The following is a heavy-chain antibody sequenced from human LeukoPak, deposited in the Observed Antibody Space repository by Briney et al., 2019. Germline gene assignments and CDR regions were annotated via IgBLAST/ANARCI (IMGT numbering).Heavy chain of an antibody. J-gene: IGHJ5*02. CDR3: ARDVGGYSYGYAP. CDR2: ISSSSSTI. CDR1: GFTFSSYS. D-gene: IGHD5-18*01. Sequence: GGSLRLSCAASGFTFSSYSMNWVRQAPGKGLEWVSYISSSSSTIYYADSVKGRFTISRDNAKNSLYLQMNSLRAEDTAVYYCARDVGGYSYGYAPWGQGTLVTVSS. V-gene: IGHV3-48*01.